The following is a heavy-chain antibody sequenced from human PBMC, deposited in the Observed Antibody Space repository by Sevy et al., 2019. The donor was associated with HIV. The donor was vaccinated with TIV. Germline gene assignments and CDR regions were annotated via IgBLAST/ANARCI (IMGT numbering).Heavy chain of an antibody. V-gene: IGHV3-7*01. J-gene: IGHJ6*02. CDR3: AREGSPYDTYYYYYGMDV. CDR1: GFTFNSYW. CDR2: IKQDGSEK. D-gene: IGHD5-12*01. Sequence: GGSLRLSCAASGFTFNSYWMSWVRQAPGKALEWVANIKQDGSEKYYVDSVKGRFTISRDNSQNSLFLQMNTLRAEDTAVYYCAREGSPYDTYYYYYGMDVWGQGTTVTVSS.